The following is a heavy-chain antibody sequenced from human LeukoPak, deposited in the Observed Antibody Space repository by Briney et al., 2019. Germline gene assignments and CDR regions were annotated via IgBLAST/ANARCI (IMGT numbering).Heavy chain of an antibody. CDR2: IYDSGSS. CDR3: ARHRSGWLQSSFDY. Sequence: PSETLSLTCSVSGGSISSSSSYWGWIRQPPGKGLEWIGSIYDSGSSFDNPALKSRVTISVDTSKNQFSLKLSSVTAADTAVYYCARHRSGWLQSSFDYWGQGTLVTVSS. V-gene: IGHV4-39*01. D-gene: IGHD5-24*01. CDR1: GGSISSSSSY. J-gene: IGHJ4*02.